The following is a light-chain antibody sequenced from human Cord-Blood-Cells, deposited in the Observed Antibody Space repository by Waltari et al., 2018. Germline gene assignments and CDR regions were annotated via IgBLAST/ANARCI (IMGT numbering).Light chain of an antibody. V-gene: IGKV1-9*01. CDR3: QQLNSYLSFT. CDR2: AAS. Sequence: DIQLTQSPSFLSASVGDRVTITCRASQGISSYLALYQQKPGKAPNLLIYAASTLQSGVPSRFSGSGSGTEFTLTISSLQPEDFATYYCQQLNSYLSFTFGPGTKVDIK. CDR1: QGISSY. J-gene: IGKJ3*01.